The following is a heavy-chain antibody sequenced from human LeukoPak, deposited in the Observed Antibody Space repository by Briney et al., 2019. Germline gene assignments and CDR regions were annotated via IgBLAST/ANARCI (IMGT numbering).Heavy chain of an antibody. CDR1: GASISSGGYY. V-gene: IGHV4-39*01. CDR3: ATHRRSGSGGSENAFEI. D-gene: IGHD5-12*01. Sequence: SSETLSLTCAVSGASISSGGYYWSWIRQAPGKGLEWIGNIYDSGTTHYNPSLKSRVTISGDTSKNQFSLKLNSVTAADTAIYYCATHRRSGSGGSENAFEIWGQGTMVTVSS. J-gene: IGHJ3*02. CDR2: IYDSGTT.